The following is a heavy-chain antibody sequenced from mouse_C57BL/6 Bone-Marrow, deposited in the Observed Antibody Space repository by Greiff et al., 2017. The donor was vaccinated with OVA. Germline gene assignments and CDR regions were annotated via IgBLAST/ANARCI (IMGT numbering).Heavy chain of an antibody. J-gene: IGHJ4*01. D-gene: IGHD2-4*01. CDR3: ARRGYDYDGYYAMDY. CDR1: GYTFTSYW. CDR2: IYPGSGST. V-gene: IGHV1-55*01. Sequence: QVQLQQPGAELVKPGASVKMSCKASGYTFTSYWITWVKQRPGQGLEWIGDIYPGSGSTNYNEKFKSKATLTVDTSSSTAYMQLSSLPSEDSAVYYCARRGYDYDGYYAMDYWGQGTSVTVSS.